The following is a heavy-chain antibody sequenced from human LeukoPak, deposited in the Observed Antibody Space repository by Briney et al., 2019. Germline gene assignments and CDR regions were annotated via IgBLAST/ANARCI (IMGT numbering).Heavy chain of an antibody. V-gene: IGHV3-64D*09. Sequence: GGSLRLSCSASGFTFSSYAMHWDRQAPGKGLEYVSAISGSGDITYYADSVKGRFTISRDNSKNTLYLQMSSLTPEDAAVYYCVIDGMAVPGTAPLDYWGQGILVTVSS. CDR1: GFTFSSYA. D-gene: IGHD6-19*01. CDR3: VIDGMAVPGTAPLDY. CDR2: ISGSGDIT. J-gene: IGHJ4*02.